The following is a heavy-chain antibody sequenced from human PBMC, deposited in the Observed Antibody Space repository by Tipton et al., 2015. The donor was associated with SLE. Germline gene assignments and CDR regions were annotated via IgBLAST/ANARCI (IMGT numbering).Heavy chain of an antibody. CDR2: IAPYNVFT. D-gene: IGHD1-1*01. CDR3: ATGGTPTTPHMDV. CDR1: GYTLINNG. V-gene: IGHV1-18*01. J-gene: IGHJ6*03. Sequence: QVQLVQSGAEVKKPGASVKVSCKASGYTLINNGISWVRQAPGQGLEWMGLIAPYNVFTNKKLQARLTLTTDTSTNTAYMELMSLKSDDTAVYYCATGGTPTTPHMDVWGKGAAVTVSS.